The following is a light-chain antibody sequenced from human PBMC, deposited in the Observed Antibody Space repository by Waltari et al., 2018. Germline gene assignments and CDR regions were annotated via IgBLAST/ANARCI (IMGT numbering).Light chain of an antibody. Sequence: QSGLTQPPSVSGAPGQRVTIPCTGSSSNIGAAYDVHWYQLRPGTAPKLLIYGNSNRPSGVPDRFSGSKSGTSASLAITGLQAEDEAGYYCQSYDSSLSGSVFGGGTKLTVL. J-gene: IGLJ2*01. CDR1: SSNIGAAYD. CDR2: GNS. V-gene: IGLV1-40*01. CDR3: QSYDSSLSGSV.